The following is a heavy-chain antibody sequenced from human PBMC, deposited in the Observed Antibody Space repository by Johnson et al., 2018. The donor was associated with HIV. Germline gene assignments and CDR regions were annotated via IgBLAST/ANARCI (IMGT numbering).Heavy chain of an antibody. CDR2: ISSSGSTI. Sequence: QVQLVESGGGLVKPGGSLRLSCAASGFTFSDYYMSWIRQAPGKGLEWVSYISSSGSTIYYADSVKGRFTISRDNAKNSLYLQINSLRAEDTAVYYCAKDNMVGANHDAFDIWGQGTMVTVSS. CDR3: AKDNMVGANHDAFDI. J-gene: IGHJ3*02. D-gene: IGHD1-26*01. V-gene: IGHV3-11*04. CDR1: GFTFSDYY.